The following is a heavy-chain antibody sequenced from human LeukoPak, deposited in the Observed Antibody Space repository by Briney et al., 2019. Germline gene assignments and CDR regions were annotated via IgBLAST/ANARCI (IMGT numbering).Heavy chain of an antibody. V-gene: IGHV4-59*08. J-gene: IGHJ6*02. CDR1: GGSISSCY. D-gene: IGHD3-10*01. CDR2: IYYSGST. CDR3: ARRVYYYYGSGSYYPLYYYGMDV. Sequence: SETLSLTCTVSGGSISSCYWSWIRQPPGKGLEWIGYIYYSGSTNYNPSLKSRVTISVDTSKNQFSLKLSSVTAADTAVYYCARRVYYYYGSGSYYPLYYYGMDVWGQGTTVTVSS.